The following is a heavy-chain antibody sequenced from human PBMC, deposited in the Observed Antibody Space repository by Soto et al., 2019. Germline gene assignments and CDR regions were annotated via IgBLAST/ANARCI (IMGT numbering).Heavy chain of an antibody. CDR2: IIPIFGTA. D-gene: IGHD1-26*01. CDR1: GGTFSSYA. CDR3: AGEYSGSYYIPYYYYYCMDV. J-gene: IGHJ6*02. V-gene: IGHV1-69*13. Sequence: SVKVSCKASGGTFSSYAISWVRQAPGQGLEWMGGIIPIFGTANYAQKFQGRVTITADESTSTAYMELSSLRSEDTAVYYCAGEYSGSYYIPYYYYYCMDVWGQGTTVTVSS.